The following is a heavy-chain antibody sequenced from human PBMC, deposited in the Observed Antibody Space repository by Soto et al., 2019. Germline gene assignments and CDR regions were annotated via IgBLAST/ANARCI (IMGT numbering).Heavy chain of an antibody. Sequence: EVQLVESGGGLVQPGRSLRLSCAASGFTFDDYAMHWVRQAPGKGLEWVSGITWNSGILRYADSVKGRFTISRDNAKKSLYLQMNSLRPEDTALYYCAKDSIRDDAFDVGGQGAMVAVSS. CDR1: GFTFDDYA. CDR2: ITWNSGIL. J-gene: IGHJ3*01. V-gene: IGHV3-9*01. CDR3: AKDSIRDDAFDV.